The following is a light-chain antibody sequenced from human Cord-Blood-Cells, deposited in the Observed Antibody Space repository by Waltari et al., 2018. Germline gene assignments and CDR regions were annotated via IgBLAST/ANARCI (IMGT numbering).Light chain of an antibody. J-gene: IGLJ1*01. CDR1: SSDVGSYNL. CDR2: EGR. CDR3: CSYAGSSTYV. V-gene: IGLV2-23*01. Sequence: QSALTQPASVSGSPGQSITISCTGTSSDVGSYNLVSWYQQHPGKAPKLMIYEGRKRPSGVSHRFSGSNSGNTASLTISGLQAEDEADYYCCSYAGSSTYVFGTGTKVTVL.